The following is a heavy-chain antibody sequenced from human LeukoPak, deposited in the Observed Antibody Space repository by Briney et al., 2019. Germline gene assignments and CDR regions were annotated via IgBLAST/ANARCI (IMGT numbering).Heavy chain of an antibody. CDR2: ISSSSSTI. Sequence: QTGGSLRLSCAASGFTFSSYSMNWVRQAPGKGLEWVSYISSSSSTIYYADSVKGRFTIPRDNAKNSLYLQMNSLRAEDTAVYYCARDVYYGSGRDIHWGQGTLVTVSS. CDR3: ARDVYYGSGRDIH. D-gene: IGHD3-10*01. V-gene: IGHV3-48*04. CDR1: GFTFSSYS. J-gene: IGHJ4*02.